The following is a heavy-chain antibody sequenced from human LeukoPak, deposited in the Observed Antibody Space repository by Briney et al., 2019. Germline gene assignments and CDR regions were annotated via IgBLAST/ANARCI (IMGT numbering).Heavy chain of an antibody. CDR3: ARGTGDILTGIDY. D-gene: IGHD3-9*01. CDR2: IYYSGST. J-gene: IGHJ4*02. Sequence: SETLSLTCTVSGGSISSSSYYWGWIRQPPGKGLEWIGSIYYSGSTYCNPSLKSRVTISVDTSKNQFSLKLSSVTAADTAVYYCARGTGDILTGIDYWGQGTLVTVSS. V-gene: IGHV4-39*07. CDR1: GGSISSSSYY.